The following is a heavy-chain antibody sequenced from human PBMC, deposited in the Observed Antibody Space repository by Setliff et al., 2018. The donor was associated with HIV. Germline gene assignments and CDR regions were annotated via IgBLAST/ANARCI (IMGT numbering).Heavy chain of an antibody. J-gene: IGHJ4*02. CDR3: ARGYYDSSGYYYPFDY. V-gene: IGHV3-21*01. Sequence: GESLKISCAASGFTFSSYSMNWVRQAPGKGLEWVSSMSSSSSYKYYADSVKGRFTISRDNAKNSLYLQMNSLRAEDTAVYYCARGYYDSSGYYYPFDYWGQGTLVTVSS. CDR2: MSSSSSYK. CDR1: GFTFSSYS. D-gene: IGHD3-22*01.